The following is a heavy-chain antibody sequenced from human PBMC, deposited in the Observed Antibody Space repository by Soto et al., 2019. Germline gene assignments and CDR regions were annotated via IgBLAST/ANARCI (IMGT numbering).Heavy chain of an antibody. J-gene: IGHJ4*02. V-gene: IGHV4-4*02. CDR3: ATLPPRVVVAVDEFAS. CDR1: GTSISSTYW. D-gene: IGHD2-21*01. Sequence: QVQLRQSGPGLVKPSGTLSLTCFVSGTSISSTYWWTWVRQSPGKGLEWIGEIHHTGGTNYNPALETRLTISVDKAHNQFSLRLTSVDAADSDIYYCATLPPRVVVAVDEFASGGQG. CDR2: IHHTGGT.